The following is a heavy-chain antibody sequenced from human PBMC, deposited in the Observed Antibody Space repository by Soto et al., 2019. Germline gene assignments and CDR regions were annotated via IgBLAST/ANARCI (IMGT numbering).Heavy chain of an antibody. CDR3: ARGSNYYDSSRFDY. D-gene: IGHD3-22*01. V-gene: IGHV4-30-2*01. CDR2: IYHSGST. CDR1: GGSISSGGYS. J-gene: IGHJ4*02. Sequence: SETLSLTCAVSGGSISSGGYSWSWIRQPPGKGLEWIGYIYHSGSTYYNPSLKSRVTISVDRSKNQFSLKLSSVTAADTAVYYCARGSNYYDSSRFDYWGRGTLVTVSS.